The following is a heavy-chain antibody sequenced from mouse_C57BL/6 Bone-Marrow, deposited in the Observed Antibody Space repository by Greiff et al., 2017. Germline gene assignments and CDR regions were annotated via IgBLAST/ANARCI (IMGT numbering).Heavy chain of an antibody. J-gene: IGHJ2*01. D-gene: IGHD2-3*01. Sequence: EVKLQASGPGLVKPSQSLSLTCSVTGYSITSGYYWNWIRQFPGNKLEWMGYISYDGSNNYNPSLKNRISITRDTSKNRFFLKLNSVTTEDTATYYCARWLLRPYYFDDWGQGTTLTVSS. CDR2: ISYDGSN. V-gene: IGHV3-6*01. CDR3: ARWLLRPYYFDD. CDR1: GYSITSGYY.